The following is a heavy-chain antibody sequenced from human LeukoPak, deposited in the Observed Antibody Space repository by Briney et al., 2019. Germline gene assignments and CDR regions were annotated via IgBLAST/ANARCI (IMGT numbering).Heavy chain of an antibody. CDR1: GFTFSSYS. Sequence: PGGSLRLSCAASGFTFSSYSVNWVRQAPGKGLEWVSSISSSSSYIYYADSVKGRFTISRDNAKNSLYLQMNSLRAEDTAVYYCASYSEGSYYVRYWGQGTLVTVSS. V-gene: IGHV3-21*01. J-gene: IGHJ4*02. CDR3: ASYSEGSYYVRY. D-gene: IGHD3-10*01. CDR2: ISSSSSYI.